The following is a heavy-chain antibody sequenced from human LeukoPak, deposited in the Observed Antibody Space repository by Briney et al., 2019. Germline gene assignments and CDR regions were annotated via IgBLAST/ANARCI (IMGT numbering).Heavy chain of an antibody. D-gene: IGHD5-18*01. Sequence: ASVKVSCKASGYTFTGYYMHWVRQAPGQGLEWMGWINPNSGGTNYAQKFQGRVTMTRDTSISTAYMELSRLRSDDTAVYYCARDPDMSSYGLVGWFDPWGQGTLVTVSS. CDR2: INPNSGGT. CDR3: ARDPDMSSYGLVGWFDP. V-gene: IGHV1-2*02. J-gene: IGHJ5*02. CDR1: GYTFTGYY.